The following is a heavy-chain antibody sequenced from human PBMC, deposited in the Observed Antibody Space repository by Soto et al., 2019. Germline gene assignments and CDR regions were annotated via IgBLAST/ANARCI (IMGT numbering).Heavy chain of an antibody. CDR3: ASMAGSWHSGSYYYGMDV. CDR1: GYTLTELS. CDR2: FDPEDGET. D-gene: IGHD6-13*01. J-gene: IGHJ6*02. Sequence: ASVKVSCKVSGYTLTELSMHWVRQAPGKGLEWMGGFDPEDGETIYAQKFQGRVTMTEDTSTDTAYMELSSLRSEDTAVYYCASMAGSWHSGSYYYGMDVWGQGTTVTVSS. V-gene: IGHV1-24*01.